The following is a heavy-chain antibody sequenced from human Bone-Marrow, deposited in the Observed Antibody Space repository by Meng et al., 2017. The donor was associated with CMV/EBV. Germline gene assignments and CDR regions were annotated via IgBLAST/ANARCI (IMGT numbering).Heavy chain of an antibody. D-gene: IGHD7-27*01. V-gene: IGHV4-34*01. J-gene: IGHJ2*01. Sequence: SFTCAVSGGSFSDFYWSWIRQPPGKGLDWIGEISHSGSANYKSSLRSRVTISIDTSNNQFSLKLSSVTAADTAVYYCARVTNWGYFDLWGRGTLVTVSS. CDR1: GGSFSDFY. CDR3: ARVTNWGYFDL. CDR2: ISHSGSA.